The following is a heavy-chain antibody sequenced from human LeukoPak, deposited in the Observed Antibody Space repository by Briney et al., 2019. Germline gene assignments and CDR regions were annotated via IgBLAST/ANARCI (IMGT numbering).Heavy chain of an antibody. CDR1: GGSISSYY. CDR2: IYYSGST. D-gene: IGHD3-22*01. CDR3: ARDYYDSSGYYTDAFDI. Sequence: PSETLSLTCSVSGGSISSYYWSWMRQPPGKGLEWIGYIYYSGSTNYNPSLKSRVTISVDTSKNQFSLKLSSVTAADTAVYYCARDYYDSSGYYTDAFDIWGQGTMVTVSS. V-gene: IGHV4-59*01. J-gene: IGHJ3*02.